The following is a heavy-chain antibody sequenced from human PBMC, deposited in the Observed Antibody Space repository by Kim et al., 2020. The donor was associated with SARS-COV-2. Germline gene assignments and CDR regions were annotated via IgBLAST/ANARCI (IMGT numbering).Heavy chain of an antibody. CDR2: IYYSGST. CDR1: GGSISSYY. CDR3: ARSMITFWGVIVIFGY. Sequence: SETLSLTCTVSGGSISSYYWSWIRQPPGKGLEWIGYIYYSGSTNYNPSLKSRVTISVDTSKNQVSLKLSSVTSADTAVYYCARSMITFWGVIVIFGYWG. V-gene: IGHV4-59*01. D-gene: IGHD3-16*02. J-gene: IGHJ4*01.